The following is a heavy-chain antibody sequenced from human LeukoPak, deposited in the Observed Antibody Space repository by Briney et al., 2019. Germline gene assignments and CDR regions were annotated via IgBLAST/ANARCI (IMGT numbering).Heavy chain of an antibody. CDR3: ARVKQWLPSLDY. CDR2: INHSGST. CDR1: GGSFSGYY. V-gene: IGHV4-34*01. J-gene: IGHJ4*02. D-gene: IGHD6-19*01. Sequence: SETLSLTCAVYGGSFSGYYWSWIRQPPGKGLEWIGEINHSGSTNYNPSLKSRVTISVDTSKNQFSLKPSSVTAADTAVYYCARVKQWLPSLDYWGQGTLVTVSS.